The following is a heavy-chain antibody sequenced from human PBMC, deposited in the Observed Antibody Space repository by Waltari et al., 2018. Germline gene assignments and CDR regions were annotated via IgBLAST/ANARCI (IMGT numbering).Heavy chain of an antibody. CDR3: AGLPGADYGIDY. CDR2: IYYSGST. CDR1: GGSISSYY. J-gene: IGHJ4*02. V-gene: IGHV4-59*01. Sequence: QVQLQESGSGLVKPSETLSLTCTVSGGSISSYYWSWIRQPPGKGREWIGYIYYSGSTNYNPSLKSRVTISVDTSKNQFSLKLSSVTAADTAVYYCAGLPGADYGIDYWGKGTLVTVSS. D-gene: IGHD4-17*01.